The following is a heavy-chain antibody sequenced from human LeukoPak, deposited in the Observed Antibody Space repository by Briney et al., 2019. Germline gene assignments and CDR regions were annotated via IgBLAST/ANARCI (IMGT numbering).Heavy chain of an antibody. CDR3: ARHVWGGYSYFDY. V-gene: IGHV4-34*01. CDR1: GGSFSGYY. Sequence: SETLSLTSAVYGGSFSGYYWSWIRQPPGKGLEWIGEINHSGSTNYNPSLKSRVTISVDTSKNQFSLKLSSVTAADTAVYYCARHVWGGYSYFDYWGQGTLVTVSS. D-gene: IGHD4-11*01. CDR2: INHSGST. J-gene: IGHJ4*02.